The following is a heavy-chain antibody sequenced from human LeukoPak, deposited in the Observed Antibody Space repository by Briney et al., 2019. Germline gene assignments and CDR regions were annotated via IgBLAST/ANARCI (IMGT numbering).Heavy chain of an antibody. CDR2: IKQDGGEK. J-gene: IGHJ5*02. Sequence: PGGSLRLSCAASGFTSSSYWMSWVRQAPGKGLEWVANIKQDGGEKYYVDSVKGRLTISRDNAKNSLYLQMNSLRVEDTAVCYCARAKEAGFDPWGQGILVTVSS. CDR1: GFTSSSYW. V-gene: IGHV3-7*01. CDR3: ARAKEAGFDP.